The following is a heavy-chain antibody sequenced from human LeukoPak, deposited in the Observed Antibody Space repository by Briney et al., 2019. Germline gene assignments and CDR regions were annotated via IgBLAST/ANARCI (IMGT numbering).Heavy chain of an antibody. CDR3: AREGRKRITIFGVVLGLFDY. Sequence: PSETLSLTCAVNGGSFSAYYWTWIRQPPGKGLEWIGEISHTGDTNYNPSLKGRVTISLDTSKNQFSLKLSSVTAADTAVYYCAREGRKRITIFGVVLGLFDYWGQGTLVTVSS. V-gene: IGHV4-34*01. CDR1: GGSFSAYY. J-gene: IGHJ4*02. D-gene: IGHD3-3*01. CDR2: ISHTGDT.